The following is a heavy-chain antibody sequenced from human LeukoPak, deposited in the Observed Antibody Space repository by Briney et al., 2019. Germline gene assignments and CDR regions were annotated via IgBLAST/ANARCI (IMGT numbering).Heavy chain of an antibody. Sequence: GGSLRLSCAASGFTFDDYAMHWVRQAPGEGLEWVSGISWNSGSIGYADSVKGRFTISRDNAKNSLYLQMNSLRAEDTALYHCAKDIGPLRGYSYGYYYYYGMDVWGQGTTVTVSS. CDR3: AKDIGPLRGYSYGYYYYYGMDV. D-gene: IGHD5-18*01. J-gene: IGHJ6*02. CDR1: GFTFDDYA. V-gene: IGHV3-9*01. CDR2: ISWNSGSI.